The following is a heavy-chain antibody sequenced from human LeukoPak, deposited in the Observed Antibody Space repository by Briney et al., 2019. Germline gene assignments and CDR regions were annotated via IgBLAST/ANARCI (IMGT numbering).Heavy chain of an antibody. J-gene: IGHJ6*02. Sequence: PGGSLRLSCAASGFTFSSYSMNWVRQAPGKGLEWVSYISSSSSTIYYADSVKGRFTISRDNAKNSLYLQMNSLRAEDTAVYYCARASTSYYYYGMDVWGQGTTVTVSS. CDR3: ARASTSYYYYGMDV. CDR1: GFTFSSYS. CDR2: ISSSSSTI. V-gene: IGHV3-48*04.